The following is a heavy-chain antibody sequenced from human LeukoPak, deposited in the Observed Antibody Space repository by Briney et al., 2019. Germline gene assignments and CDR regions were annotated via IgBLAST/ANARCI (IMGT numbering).Heavy chain of an antibody. Sequence: ASVKLSCKASGYTFTSYGISWVRQAPGQGLEWMGWISAYNGNTNYAQKLQGRVTMTTDTSTSTAYMELRSLRSDDTAVYYCARDGVRRSLTVAPVYWGQGTLVTVSS. CDR3: ARDGVRRSLTVAPVY. CDR1: GYTFTSYG. J-gene: IGHJ4*02. CDR2: ISAYNGNT. V-gene: IGHV1-18*01. D-gene: IGHD6-19*01.